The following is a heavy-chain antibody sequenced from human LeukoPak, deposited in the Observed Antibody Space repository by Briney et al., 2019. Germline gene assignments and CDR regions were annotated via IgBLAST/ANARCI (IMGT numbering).Heavy chain of an antibody. D-gene: IGHD6-19*01. CDR3: AQKGYSSGWYSYY. CDR2: IIPIFGTA. Sequence: ASVKVSSKASGGTFSSYAISWVRQAPGQGLEWMGGIIPIFGTANYAQKFQGRVTITTDESTSTAYMELSSLRSEDTAVYYCAQKGYSSGWYSYYWGQGTLVTVSS. CDR1: GGTFSSYA. J-gene: IGHJ4*02. V-gene: IGHV1-69*05.